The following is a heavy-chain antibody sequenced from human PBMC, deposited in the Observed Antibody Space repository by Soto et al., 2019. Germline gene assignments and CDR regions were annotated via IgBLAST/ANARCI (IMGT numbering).Heavy chain of an antibody. CDR2: IYYNGST. Sequence: LETLSLTCTVSGGSISSYCWSWIRQPPGKGMEWIGYIYYNGSTNYNPSLKSRVTISVDTSKNQFSLKLSSVTAADTAVYYCARDRPARASGYPLSPPYYYYVMDVWGQGTTGTVS. V-gene: IGHV4-59*01. CDR3: ARDRPARASGYPLSPPYYYYVMDV. J-gene: IGHJ6*02. D-gene: IGHD5-12*01. CDR1: GGSISSYC.